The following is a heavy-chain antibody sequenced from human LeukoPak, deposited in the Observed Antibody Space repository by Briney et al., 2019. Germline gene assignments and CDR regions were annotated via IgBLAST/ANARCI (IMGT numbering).Heavy chain of an antibody. Sequence: RSGGSLRLSRAASGFTFSSYSMNWVRQAPGKGLEWVSAISGSGGSTYYADSVKGRFTISRDNSKNTLYLQMNSLRAEDTAVYYCANSAGPNRRIQLWLDYWGQGTLVTVSS. D-gene: IGHD5-18*01. J-gene: IGHJ4*02. V-gene: IGHV3-23*01. CDR2: ISGSGGST. CDR1: GFTFSSYS. CDR3: ANSAGPNRRIQLWLDY.